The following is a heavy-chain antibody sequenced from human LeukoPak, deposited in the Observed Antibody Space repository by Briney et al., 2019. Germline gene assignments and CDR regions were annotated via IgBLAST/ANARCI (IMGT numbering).Heavy chain of an antibody. CDR3: AKVPGYYYDSSDYNWYFDL. CDR1: GFTFRSYA. CDR2: ISGSGGST. Sequence: PGGSLRLSXAASGFTFRSYAMSWVRQAPGKGLEWVSAISGSGGSTYYADSVKGRFTISRDNSKNTLYLQMNSLRAEDTAVYYCAKVPGYYYDSSDYNWYFDLWGRGTLVTVSS. D-gene: IGHD3-22*01. V-gene: IGHV3-23*01. J-gene: IGHJ2*01.